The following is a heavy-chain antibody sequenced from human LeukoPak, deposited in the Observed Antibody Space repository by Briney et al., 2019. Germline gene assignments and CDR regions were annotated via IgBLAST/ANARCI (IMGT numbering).Heavy chain of an antibody. J-gene: IGHJ3*02. V-gene: IGHV3-15*01. CDR1: GLTFSNAW. D-gene: IGHD2-2*01. CDR2: IKSKTDGGTT. CDR3: TTDLDASYYRLPHAFDI. Sequence: GGSLRLSCAASGLTFSNAWMSWVRQAPGKGLEWVGRIKSKTDGGTTDYAAPVKGRFTISRDDSKNTLYLQMNSLKTEDTAVYYCTTDLDASYYRLPHAFDIWGQGTMVTVSS.